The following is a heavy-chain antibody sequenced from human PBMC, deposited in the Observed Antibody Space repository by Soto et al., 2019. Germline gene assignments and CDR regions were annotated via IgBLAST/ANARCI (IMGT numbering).Heavy chain of an antibody. D-gene: IGHD2-8*02. CDR2: INHSGST. Sequence: QVQLQQWGAGLLKPSETLSLTCAVYGGSFSGYYWTWIRQPPGTGLEWIGEINHSGSTNYNPSLKSRGTISVDTSKNQFSLKLTPVTAADTAVYYCARDKITGLFDYWGQGTLVTVSS. CDR3: ARDKITGLFDY. CDR1: GGSFSGYY. V-gene: IGHV4-34*01. J-gene: IGHJ4*02.